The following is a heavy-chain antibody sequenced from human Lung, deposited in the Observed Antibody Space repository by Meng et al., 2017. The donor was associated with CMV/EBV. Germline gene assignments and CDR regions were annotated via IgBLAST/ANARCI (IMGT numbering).Heavy chain of an antibody. J-gene: IGHJ3*02. CDR1: GGSVSSGSYY. V-gene: IGHV4-61*01. CDR3: ARDILERNACDM. Sequence: SETLSLXXTVSGGSVSSGSYYWSWLRQPPGKGLEWIGYISYIGSTNYNPSLKSRVTISVDTSKNQFSLKLSSVTAADTAIFYCARDILERNACDMWGQETXVTVSS. CDR2: ISYIGST. D-gene: IGHD1-1*01.